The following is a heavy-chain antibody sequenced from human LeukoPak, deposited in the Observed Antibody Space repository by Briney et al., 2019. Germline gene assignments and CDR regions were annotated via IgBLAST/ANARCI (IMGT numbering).Heavy chain of an antibody. Sequence: SETLSLTCAVYGGSFSGYYWSWIRQPPGEGLEWIGEINHSGSTNYNPSLKSRVTISVDTSKNQFSLKLSSVTAADTAVYYCATDGMVRGPDAWFDSWGQGTLVTVSS. CDR3: ATDGMVRGPDAWFDS. CDR2: INHSGST. D-gene: IGHD3-10*01. V-gene: IGHV4-34*01. CDR1: GGSFSGYY. J-gene: IGHJ5*01.